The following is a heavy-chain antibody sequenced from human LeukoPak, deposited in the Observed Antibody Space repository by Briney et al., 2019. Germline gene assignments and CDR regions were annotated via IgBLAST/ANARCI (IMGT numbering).Heavy chain of an antibody. V-gene: IGHV1-69*05. CDR1: GGTFISYA. CDR2: IIPIFCTA. J-gene: IGHJ5*02. Sequence: ASVKVSCKASGGTFISYAISWVRQAPGQGLEGMGGIIPIFCTANDAQKFQRRVTITTDESTCTAYMALSSLRSDDTAVYYCARDGLTSYGDYLGFDPWGQGTLVTVSS. D-gene: IGHD4-17*01. CDR3: ARDGLTSYGDYLGFDP.